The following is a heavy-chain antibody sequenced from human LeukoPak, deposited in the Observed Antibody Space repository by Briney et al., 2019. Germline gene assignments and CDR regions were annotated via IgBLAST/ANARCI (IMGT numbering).Heavy chain of an antibody. Sequence: GASLKISLQGSGYRFTSYWIGWVRRMPGKGLEWMGIIYPGDSDTRYSPSFQGQVTISADKSISTASLQCSSLKASDTAMYYCATHDSLRNDAFDIWGQGTMVTVSS. CDR3: ATHDSLRNDAFDI. V-gene: IGHV5-51*01. CDR2: IYPGDSDT. J-gene: IGHJ3*02. CDR1: GYRFTSYW. D-gene: IGHD3-3*01.